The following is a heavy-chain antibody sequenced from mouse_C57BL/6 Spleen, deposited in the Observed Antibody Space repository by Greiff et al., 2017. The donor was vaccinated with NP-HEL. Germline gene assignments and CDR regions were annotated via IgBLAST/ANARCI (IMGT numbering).Heavy chain of an antibody. CDR1: GYTFTDYY. J-gene: IGHJ2*01. D-gene: IGHD2-3*01. CDR2: INPNNGGT. Sequence: EVQLQQSGPELVKPGASVKISCKASGYTFTDYYMNWVKQSHGKSLEWIGDINPNNGGTSYNQKFKGKATLTVDKSSSTAYMELRSLTSEDSAVYYCARSGDGYYLYYFDYWGQGTTLTVSS. V-gene: IGHV1-26*01. CDR3: ARSGDGYYLYYFDY.